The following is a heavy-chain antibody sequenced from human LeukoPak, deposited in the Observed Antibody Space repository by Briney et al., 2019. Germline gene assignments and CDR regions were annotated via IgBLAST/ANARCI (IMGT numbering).Heavy chain of an antibody. CDR1: GFTFSSHG. Sequence: GGSLRLSCAASGFTFSSHGMHWVRQAPGKGLEWVAVISYDEKNKYYADSVKGRFTISRDNSKNTLYLQMSSLRAEDTAVYYCARDRGFLQWPTDYYFDYWGQGTLVTVSS. CDR3: ARDRGFLQWPTDYYFDY. CDR2: ISYDEKNK. D-gene: IGHD4-11*01. V-gene: IGHV3-30*03. J-gene: IGHJ4*02.